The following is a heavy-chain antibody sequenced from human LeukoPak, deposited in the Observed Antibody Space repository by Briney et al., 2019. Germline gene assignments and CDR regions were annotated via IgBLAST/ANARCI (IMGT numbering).Heavy chain of an antibody. CDR2: IKQDGSEK. CDR1: GFTFSSYW. J-gene: IGHJ6*03. D-gene: IGHD4-17*01. CDR3: ARVYGDYGYYYYYMDV. Sequence: GGSLRLSCAASGFTFSSYWMSWVRQAPGKGLEWVADIKQDGSEKYYVDSVKGRFTISRDNAKNSLYLQMNSLRAEDTAVYYCARVYGDYGYYYYYMDVWGKGTTVTISS. V-gene: IGHV3-7*01.